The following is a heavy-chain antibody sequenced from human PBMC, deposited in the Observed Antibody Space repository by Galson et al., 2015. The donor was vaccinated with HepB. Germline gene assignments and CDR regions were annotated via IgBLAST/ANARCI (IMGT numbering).Heavy chain of an antibody. Sequence: SLRLSCAASGFTFSSYGMHWVRQAPGKGLEWVAFIRYDGSNKYYADSVKGRFTISRDNSKNTLYLQMNSLRAEDTAVYYCAKDQDYGSGSDYWGQGTLVTVSS. CDR3: AKDQDYGSGSDY. CDR1: GFTFSSYG. D-gene: IGHD3-10*01. J-gene: IGHJ4*02. CDR2: IRYDGSNK. V-gene: IGHV3-30*02.